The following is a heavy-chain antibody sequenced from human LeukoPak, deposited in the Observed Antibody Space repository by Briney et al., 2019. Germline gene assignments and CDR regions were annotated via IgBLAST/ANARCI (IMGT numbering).Heavy chain of an antibody. Sequence: AGTLTLSCAASGFSFRNYAMHWFRQPPGKGLEYVSGISKNGGTKTYGNSVKGRFTLARATSKNTLYLQMVSLRAEDMAIYYCARDSTVFDAFDIWGQGTMVTVS. V-gene: IGHV3-64*01. J-gene: IGHJ3*02. D-gene: IGHD4-17*01. CDR2: ISKNGGTK. CDR1: GFSFRNYA. CDR3: ARDSTVFDAFDI.